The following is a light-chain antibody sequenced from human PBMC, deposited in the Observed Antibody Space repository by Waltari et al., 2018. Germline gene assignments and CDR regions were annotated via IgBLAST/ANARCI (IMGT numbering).Light chain of an antibody. J-gene: IGLJ2*01. CDR2: VNSDGSH. CDR1: SGHSSYA. V-gene: IGLV4-69*01. Sequence: QVVLTQSPSASASLGASVKLTCTLSSGHSSYAIAWHQQQPEKGPRYWMKVNSDGSHSRGDGIPDRFSGSSSGAERYLTISRLQSEDEADYYCQAWGTGTKREFGGGTKLTVL. CDR3: QAWGTGTKRE.